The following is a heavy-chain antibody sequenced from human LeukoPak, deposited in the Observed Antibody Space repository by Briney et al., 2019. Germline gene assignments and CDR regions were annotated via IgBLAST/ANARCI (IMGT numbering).Heavy chain of an antibody. D-gene: IGHD2-15*01. CDR1: GGTFSSYA. CDR2: IIPIFGTA. Sequence: SVKVSCKASGGTFSSYAISWLRQAPGQGLEWMGGIIPIFGTANYAQKFQGRVTITTDESTSTAYMELSSLRSEDTAVYYCARVVHRGPLYYFDYWGQGTLVTVSS. V-gene: IGHV1-69*05. J-gene: IGHJ4*02. CDR3: ARVVHRGPLYYFDY.